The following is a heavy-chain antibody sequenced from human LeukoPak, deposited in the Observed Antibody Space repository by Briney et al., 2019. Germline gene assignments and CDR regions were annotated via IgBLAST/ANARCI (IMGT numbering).Heavy chain of an antibody. CDR1: GYSISSGYY. Sequence: ASETLSLTCAVSGYSISSGYYWGWIRPPPGEGLEWIGNIFHSGSNYYNPSLKRRVNMSVDPSKNHISLKLSSVTAADTAVYYCARASGSYGSGSYYYYGMDVWGKGTTVTVSS. V-gene: IGHV4-38-2*01. CDR3: ARASGSYGSGSYYYYGMDV. CDR2: IFHSGSN. D-gene: IGHD3-10*01. J-gene: IGHJ6*04.